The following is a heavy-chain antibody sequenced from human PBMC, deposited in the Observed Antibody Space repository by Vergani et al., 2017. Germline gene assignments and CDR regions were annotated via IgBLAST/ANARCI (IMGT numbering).Heavy chain of an antibody. CDR1: GYTFTDYY. D-gene: IGHD2-15*01. J-gene: IGHJ4*02. CDR3: ATDLQSLRMVVAATVIL. V-gene: IGHV1-69-2*01. CDR2: VDPEDGET. Sequence: EVQLVQSGAEVKKPGATVKISCKVSGYTFTDYYMHWVQQAPGKGLEWMGLVDPEDGETIYAEKFQGRVTITADTSTDTAYMELSSLRSEDTAAYYCATDLQSLRMVVAATVILWGQGTLVTVSS.